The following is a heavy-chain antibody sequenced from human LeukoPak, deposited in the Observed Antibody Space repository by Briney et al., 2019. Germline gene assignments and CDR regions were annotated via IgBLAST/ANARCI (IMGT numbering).Heavy chain of an antibody. CDR3: AKEKRDITMVRGVIGAFDI. CDR2: ISGSGGST. CDR1: GGSFSGYY. Sequence: ETLSLTCAVYGGSFSGYYWSWVRQAPGKGLEWVSAISGSGGSTYYADSVKGRFTISRDNSKNTLYLQMNSLRAEDTAVYYCAKEKRDITMVRGVIGAFDIWGQGTMVTVSS. D-gene: IGHD3-10*01. V-gene: IGHV3-23*01. J-gene: IGHJ3*02.